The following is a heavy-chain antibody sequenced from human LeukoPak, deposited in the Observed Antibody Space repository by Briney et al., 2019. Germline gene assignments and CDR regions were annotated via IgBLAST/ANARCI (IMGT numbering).Heavy chain of an antibody. CDR2: IIHIFGTA. CDR3: ARGLTYYYGSGSSSFDY. J-gene: IGHJ4*02. V-gene: IGHV1-69*13. D-gene: IGHD3-10*01. Sequence: ASVKVSCKASGGTFSRYAISWVRQAPGQGLEWMGGIIHIFGTANYAQKFQGRVTITADESTSTAYMELSSLRSEDTAVYYCARGLTYYYGSGSSSFDYWGQGTLVTVSS. CDR1: GGTFSRYA.